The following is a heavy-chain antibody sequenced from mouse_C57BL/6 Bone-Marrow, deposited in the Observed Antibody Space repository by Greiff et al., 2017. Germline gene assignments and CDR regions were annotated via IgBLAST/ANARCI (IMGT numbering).Heavy chain of an antibody. D-gene: IGHD2-3*01. CDR2: IDPETGGT. CDR1: GYTFTDYE. V-gene: IGHV1-15*01. CDR3: TWLLRDWFAY. J-gene: IGHJ3*01. Sequence: VKLQESGAELVRPGASVTLSCKASGYTFTDYEMHWVKQTPVHGLEWIGAIDPETGGTAYNQKFKGKAILTADKSSSTAYMELRSLTSEDSAVYYCTWLLRDWFAYWGQGTLVTVSA.